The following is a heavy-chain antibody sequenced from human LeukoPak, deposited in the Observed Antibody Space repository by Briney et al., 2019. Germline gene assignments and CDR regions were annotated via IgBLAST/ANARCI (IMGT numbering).Heavy chain of an antibody. Sequence: PSETLSLTCTVSGGSISSGDYYWSWIRRPPGKGLEWIGYIYYSGSTYYNPSLKSRVTISVDTSKNQFSLKLSSVTAADTAVYYCAREVMDSMRFGELLWDVWFDPWGQGTLVTVSS. CDR2: IYYSGST. J-gene: IGHJ5*02. D-gene: IGHD3-10*01. CDR3: AREVMDSMRFGELLWDVWFDP. V-gene: IGHV4-30-4*01. CDR1: GGSISSGDYY.